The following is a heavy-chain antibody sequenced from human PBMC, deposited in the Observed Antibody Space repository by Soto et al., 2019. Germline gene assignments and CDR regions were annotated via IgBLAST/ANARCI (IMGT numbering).Heavy chain of an antibody. V-gene: IGHV4-31*03. CDR1: GGSISSGGYY. CDR3: AREHKSGPWFDP. D-gene: IGHD1-26*01. CDR2: MYYSGST. Sequence: QVQLQESGPGLVKPSQTLSLTCTVSGGSISSGGYYWSWIRQHPGKGLEWIGYMYYSGSTYYNPSLKSRVTISVDTSKNQFSLKLSSVTAADTAVYYCAREHKSGPWFDPWGQGTLVTVSS. J-gene: IGHJ5*02.